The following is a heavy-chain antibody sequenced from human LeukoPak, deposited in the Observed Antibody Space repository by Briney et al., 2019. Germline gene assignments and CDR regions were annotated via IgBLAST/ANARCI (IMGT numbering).Heavy chain of an antibody. CDR1: GFTFSDYY. CDR3: ARGYSYGDYARDY. J-gene: IGHJ4*02. V-gene: IGHV3-30-3*01. D-gene: IGHD4-17*01. Sequence: PGGSLRLSCAASGFTFSDYYMSWIRQAPGKGLEWVAVISYDGSNKYYADSVKGRFTISRDNSKNTLYPQMNSLRAEDTAVYYCARGYSYGDYARDYWGQGTLVTVSS. CDR2: ISYDGSNK.